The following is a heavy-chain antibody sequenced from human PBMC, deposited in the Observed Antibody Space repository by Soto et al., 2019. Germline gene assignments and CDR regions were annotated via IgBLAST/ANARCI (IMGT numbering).Heavy chain of an antibody. Sequence: QVQLAESGGGVVQPGGSLRLSCVGSGFRFSDYGMHWVRQAPGKGLEWVAMMSFDGTYKYYADSVKGRFIISRDNSKNTLYLQMNRLRAEDTAVYYCAKDRRDGEYNSVYDFWGQGTLVTVSS. V-gene: IGHV3-30*18. D-gene: IGHD4-17*01. CDR1: GFRFSDYG. CDR2: MSFDGTYK. J-gene: IGHJ4*02. CDR3: AKDRRDGEYNSVYDF.